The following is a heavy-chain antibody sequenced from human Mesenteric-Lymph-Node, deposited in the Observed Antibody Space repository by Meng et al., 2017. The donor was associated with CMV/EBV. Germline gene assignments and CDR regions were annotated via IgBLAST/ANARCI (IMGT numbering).Heavy chain of an antibody. D-gene: IGHD3-10*01. CDR2: IYWDDDK. CDR1: GVSLSTSGMG. CDR3: ARSSGSSDWFDP. Sequence: FSGVSLSTSGMGVVWIRQPPGKALEWLALIYWDDDKRYRPSLRSRLTISKDTLKNQVVLTMTNMEPEDTATYYCARSSGSSDWFDPWGQGSLVTVSS. J-gene: IGHJ5*02. V-gene: IGHV2-5*02.